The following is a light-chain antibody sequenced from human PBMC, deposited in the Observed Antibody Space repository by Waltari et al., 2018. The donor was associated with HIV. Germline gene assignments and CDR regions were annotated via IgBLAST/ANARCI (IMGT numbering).Light chain of an antibody. J-gene: IGLJ1*01. Sequence: PGQSITISCTGTSSDVGRYNYVSWYQQHPGKAPKLIIYEVRNRPAGVSNRFSASKSGNMATLTISGLQPDDEADYHCCSFGGSNTKVFGTGTKVTVL. V-gene: IGLV2-14*01. CDR3: CSFGGSNTKV. CDR1: SSDVGRYNY. CDR2: EVR.